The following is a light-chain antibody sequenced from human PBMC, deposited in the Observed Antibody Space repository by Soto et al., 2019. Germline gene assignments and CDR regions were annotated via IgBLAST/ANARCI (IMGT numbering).Light chain of an antibody. CDR2: DAS. CDR3: QQYDNLRPWS. J-gene: IGKJ1*01. V-gene: IGKV1-33*01. CDR1: QAISHY. Sequence: DIQMTQSPSSLSASVGDRVTITCQASQAISHYFNWYQQKPGKAPKLLIDDASTFETGVTSRFSGSGSARDFTFTISSLPPEDIATCDCQQYDNLRPWSFGHGATVEIQ.